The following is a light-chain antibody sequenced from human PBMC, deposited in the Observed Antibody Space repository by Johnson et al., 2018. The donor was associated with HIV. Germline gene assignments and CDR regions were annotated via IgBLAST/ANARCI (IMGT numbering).Light chain of an antibody. V-gene: IGLV1-51*01. Sequence: HSVLTQPPSVSAAPGQKVTISCSGSSSNIGNNYVSWYQQLPGTAPKLLIYDNNKRPSGIPDRFSGSKSGTSATLGITGLQTGDEADYYCGTWGSSLSARVFGTGTKVTVL. CDR2: DNN. CDR1: SSNIGNNY. J-gene: IGLJ1*01. CDR3: GTWGSSLSARV.